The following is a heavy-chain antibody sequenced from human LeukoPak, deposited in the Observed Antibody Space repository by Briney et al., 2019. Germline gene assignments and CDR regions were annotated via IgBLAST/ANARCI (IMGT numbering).Heavy chain of an antibody. D-gene: IGHD3-22*01. Sequence: GGSLRLSCAASGFTFSSYSMNWVRQAPGKGLEWVSAISGSGGSTYYADSVKGRFTISRDNSKNTLYLQMNSLRAEDTAVYYCAKVEYYYDSSGYLYWGQGTLVTVSS. CDR2: ISGSGGST. CDR1: GFTFSSYS. J-gene: IGHJ4*02. CDR3: AKVEYYYDSSGYLY. V-gene: IGHV3-23*01.